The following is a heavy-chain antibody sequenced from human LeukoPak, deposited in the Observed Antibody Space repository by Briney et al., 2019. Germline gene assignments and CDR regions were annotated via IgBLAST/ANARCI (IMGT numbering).Heavy chain of an antibody. CDR2: ISYDGSNK. Sequence: GRSLRLSCAASGFTFSSYAMHWVRQAPGKGLEWVAVISYDGSNKYYADSVKGRFTISRDNADNSLYLQMNSLRAEDTAVYYCGRVIAGAIDYWGQGTLVTVSS. CDR1: GFTFSSYA. V-gene: IGHV3-30*04. D-gene: IGHD6-13*01. CDR3: GRVIAGAIDY. J-gene: IGHJ4*02.